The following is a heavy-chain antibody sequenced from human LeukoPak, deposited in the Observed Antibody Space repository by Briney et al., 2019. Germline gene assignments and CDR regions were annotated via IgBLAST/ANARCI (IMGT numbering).Heavy chain of an antibody. V-gene: IGHV4-34*01. CDR1: GGSFSDYF. CDR2: IDDGGNT. D-gene: IGHD2-21*02. J-gene: IGHJ3*02. Sequence: SETLSLTCSVYGGSFSDYFWSWTRQSPGKGLEWIGEIDDGGNTNYNPSLISRVIVSMEKSKKQFSLVMRSVTAADTAVYYCARFSRITWGDWGDAFDIWGQGTTVIVSS. CDR3: ARFSRITWGDWGDAFDI.